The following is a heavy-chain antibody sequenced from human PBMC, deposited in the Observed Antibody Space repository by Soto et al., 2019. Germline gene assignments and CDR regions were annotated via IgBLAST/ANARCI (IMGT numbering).Heavy chain of an antibody. Sequence: WASVKVSCKASGYTFTGYYMHWVRQAPGQGLEWMGWINPNSGGTNYAQKFQGRVTMTRDTSISTAYMELSRLRSDDTAVYYCARVDWNYDYYYYGMDVWGQGTTVTVSS. CDR1: GYTFTGYY. CDR3: ARVDWNYDYYYYGMDV. D-gene: IGHD1-7*01. CDR2: INPNSGGT. V-gene: IGHV1-2*02. J-gene: IGHJ6*02.